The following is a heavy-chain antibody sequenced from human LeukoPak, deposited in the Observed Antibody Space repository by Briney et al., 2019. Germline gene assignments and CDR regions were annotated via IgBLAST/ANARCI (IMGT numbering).Heavy chain of an antibody. Sequence: SQTLSLTCTVSGGSVSSGSYYWTWIRQPAGKGLEWIGSIYYSGSTYYNPSLKSRVTISVDTSKNQFSLKLSSVTAADTAVYYCARLDIVVVVAALRAPNDYWGQGTLVTVSS. CDR3: ARLDIVVVVAALRAPNDY. D-gene: IGHD2-15*01. CDR2: IYYSGST. CDR1: GGSVSSGSYY. V-gene: IGHV4-39*01. J-gene: IGHJ4*02.